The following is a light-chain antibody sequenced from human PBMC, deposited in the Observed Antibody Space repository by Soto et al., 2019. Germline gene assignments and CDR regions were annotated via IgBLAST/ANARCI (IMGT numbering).Light chain of an antibody. CDR2: GAS. V-gene: IGKV3-15*01. Sequence: IVMTQSPATLPVSPGERATLSFGTSQSVNSHLAWYQHKPGQAPRLLIYGASSRATGIPTRFSGSGSGTEFTLTIDSLQSEDFAVYYCQQYGSSPWTFGQGTKVDIK. CDR1: QSVNSH. J-gene: IGKJ1*01. CDR3: QQYGSSPWT.